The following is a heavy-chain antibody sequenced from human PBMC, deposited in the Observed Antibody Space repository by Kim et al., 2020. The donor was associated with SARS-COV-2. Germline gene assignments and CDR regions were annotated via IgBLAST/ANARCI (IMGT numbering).Heavy chain of an antibody. CDR3: ARLRGMVRGVIGFYFDY. J-gene: IGHJ4*02. V-gene: IGHV4-34*01. D-gene: IGHD3-10*01. CDR1: GGSFSGYY. Sequence: SETLSLTCAVYGGSFSGYYWSWIRQPPGKGLEWIGEINHSGSTNYNPSLKSRVTISVDTSKNQFSLKLSSVTAADTAVYYCARLRGMVRGVIGFYFDYWGQGTLVTVSS. CDR2: INHSGST.